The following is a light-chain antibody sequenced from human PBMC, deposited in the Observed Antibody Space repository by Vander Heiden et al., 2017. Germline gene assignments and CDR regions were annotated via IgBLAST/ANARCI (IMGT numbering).Light chain of an antibody. CDR3: SSYAGSDKAV. CDR2: EVS. CDR1: SNDIGNYNY. V-gene: IGLV2-8*01. Sequence: QSALTQPPSASGSPGQSVTISCTGTSNDIGNYNYVSWYQQYPGKAPKLMIYEVSKRPSGVPDRFSGSKSGNTASLTVSGLQAEDEADYYCSSYAGSDKAVFGGGTQLTVL. J-gene: IGLJ7*01.